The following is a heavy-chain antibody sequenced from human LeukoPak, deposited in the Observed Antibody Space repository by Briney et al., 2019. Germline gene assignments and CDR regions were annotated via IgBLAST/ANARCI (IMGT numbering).Heavy chain of an antibody. J-gene: IGHJ4*02. CDR3: ARDQGAGSDY. CDR1: GFSFNSYW. CDR2: INQNGSEN. Sequence: PGGSLRLSCAASGFSFNSYWRNWVRRARGKGLEWAANINQNGSENDYVDSVKGRFTISRDNAKNSLYLQMSSLRAGDAAVYYCARDQGAGSDYWGQGALVTVSS. V-gene: IGHV3-7*01. D-gene: IGHD5-12*01.